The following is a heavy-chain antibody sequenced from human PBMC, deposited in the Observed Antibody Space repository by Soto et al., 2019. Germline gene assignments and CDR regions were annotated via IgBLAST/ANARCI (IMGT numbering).Heavy chain of an antibody. CDR1: GFTFSSYD. Sequence: PGGSLRLSCAASGFTFSSYDMHWVRQATGKGLEWVSAIGTDGDTHYPGSVKGRFTISRENAKHSLYLQMNSLRAGDTAVYYCARAGGVGDPRAGAFDIWGQGTMVTVSS. V-gene: IGHV3-13*01. CDR3: ARAGGVGDPRAGAFDI. D-gene: IGHD2-21*02. CDR2: IGTDGDT. J-gene: IGHJ3*02.